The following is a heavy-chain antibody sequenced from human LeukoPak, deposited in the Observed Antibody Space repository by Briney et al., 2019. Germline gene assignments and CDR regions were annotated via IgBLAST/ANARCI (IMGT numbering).Heavy chain of an antibody. D-gene: IGHD6-13*01. CDR2: ISYDGSNK. CDR1: GFTFSSYG. CDR3: AKSAGY. V-gene: IGHV3-30*18. J-gene: IGHJ4*02. Sequence: GGSLRISCAASGFTFSSYGMHWVRQAPGKGLEWVAVISYDGSNKYYADSVKGRFTISRDNSKNTLYLQMNSLRAEDTAVYYCAKSAGYWGQGTLVTVSS.